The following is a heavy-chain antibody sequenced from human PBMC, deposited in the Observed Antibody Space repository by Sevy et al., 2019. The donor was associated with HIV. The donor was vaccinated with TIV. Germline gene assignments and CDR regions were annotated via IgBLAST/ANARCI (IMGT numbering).Heavy chain of an antibody. J-gene: IGHJ6*03. CDR2: ISDSGAFT. D-gene: IGHD3-10*01. CDR3: AKMVGEAYYYGTGTYLDDHYYYYHIDV. Sequence: GGSLRLSCAASGFTFSSSAMSWVRQAPGKGLEWVSGISDSGAFTYYADSVKGRFTISSDNSKNTLYLQMNSLRVEDTAVYYCAKMVGEAYYYGTGTYLDDHYYYYHIDVWGKGTTVTVSS. V-gene: IGHV3-23*01. CDR1: GFTFSSSA.